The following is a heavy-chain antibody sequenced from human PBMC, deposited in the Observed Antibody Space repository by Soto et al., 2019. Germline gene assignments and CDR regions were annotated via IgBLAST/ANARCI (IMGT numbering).Heavy chain of an antibody. Sequence: ASVKVSCKASGGTFSSYTISWVRQAPGQGLEWMGRIIPILGIANYAQKFQGRVTITADKSTSTAYMELSSLRSEDTAVYYCARGTIAVVGNNWFDPWGQGTLVTVSS. CDR3: ARGTIAVVGNNWFDP. D-gene: IGHD6-19*01. J-gene: IGHJ5*02. CDR1: GGTFSSYT. V-gene: IGHV1-69*02. CDR2: IIPILGIA.